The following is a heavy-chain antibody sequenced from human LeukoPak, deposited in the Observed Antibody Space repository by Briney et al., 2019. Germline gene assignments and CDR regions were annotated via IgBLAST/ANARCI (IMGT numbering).Heavy chain of an antibody. CDR2: ISGSGGST. J-gene: IGHJ4*02. V-gene: IGHV3-23*01. Sequence: GGSLRVSCAASGFTFSSYAMSWVRQAPGKGLEWVSGISGSGGSTYYADSVKGRFTISRDNSKNTLYLQMNSLRAEDTAVYYCATGVSYYDYVWGSYYDYWGQGTLVTVSS. CDR1: GFTFSSYA. D-gene: IGHD3-16*01. CDR3: ATGVSYYDYVWGSYYDY.